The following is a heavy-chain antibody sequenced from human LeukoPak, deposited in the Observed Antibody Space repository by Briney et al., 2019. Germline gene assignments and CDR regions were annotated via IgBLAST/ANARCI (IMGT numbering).Heavy chain of an antibody. CDR3: AKDHYWSIDY. V-gene: IGHV3-74*01. D-gene: IGHD3-3*01. CDR1: GFDFSSNW. CDR2: IKGDGIST. J-gene: IGHJ4*02. Sequence: GGSLRLSCAAAGFDFSSNWMHWVRHAPGQGLVWVSRIKGDGISTNYADSVKGRFTISRDIAKNTLYLQMNSLRAEDTGVYYCAKDHYWSIDYWGRGTLVTVSS.